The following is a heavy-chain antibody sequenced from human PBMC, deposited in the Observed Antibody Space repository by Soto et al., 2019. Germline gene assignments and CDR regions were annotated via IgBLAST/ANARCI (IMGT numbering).Heavy chain of an antibody. D-gene: IGHD2-21*02. V-gene: IGHV4-59*01. J-gene: IGHJ4*02. CDR3: ARDSRPYCGGDGHPDN. CDR1: GGSISGFY. Sequence: SETLSLTCTASGGSISGFYWSWVRQPPGKGLEWIGYMYYNGNTNYNPSLRGRLTISVDRSKNQFSLNLRSVTAADTAMYYCARDSRPYCGGDGHPDNWGQGTLVTVSS. CDR2: MYYNGNT.